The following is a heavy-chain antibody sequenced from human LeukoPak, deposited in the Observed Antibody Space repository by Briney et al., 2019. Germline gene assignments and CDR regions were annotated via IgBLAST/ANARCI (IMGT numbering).Heavy chain of an antibody. CDR3: ARGQRATLDHSDSRASPNWIDP. V-gene: IGHV3-33*01. CDR1: EFDFGSYN. CDR2: IWYDGSLK. D-gene: IGHD3-22*01. Sequence: PGMSLRLSCAASEFDFGSYNIHWVRQAPGKEPEWVAVIWYDGSLKYYVDSVKGRFTISRDNSENTLYLQMNSLRVEDTAVFYCARGQRATLDHSDSRASPNWIDPWGQGTQVTVTP. J-gene: IGHJ5*02.